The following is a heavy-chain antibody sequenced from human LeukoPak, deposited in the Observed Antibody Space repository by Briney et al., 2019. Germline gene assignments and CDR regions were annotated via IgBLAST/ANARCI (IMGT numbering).Heavy chain of an antibody. Sequence: GGSLRLSCAASGFTFSTYSMNWVRQAPGKGLEWVSSISSSGSYIYYADSLKGRFTISRDNANNSLYLQMNSLRAEDTAVYYCARSLEYSSSSDYDAFDIWGQGTMVTVSS. CDR1: GFTFSTYS. J-gene: IGHJ3*02. V-gene: IGHV3-21*01. CDR2: ISSSGSYI. CDR3: ARSLEYSSSSDYDAFDI. D-gene: IGHD6-6*01.